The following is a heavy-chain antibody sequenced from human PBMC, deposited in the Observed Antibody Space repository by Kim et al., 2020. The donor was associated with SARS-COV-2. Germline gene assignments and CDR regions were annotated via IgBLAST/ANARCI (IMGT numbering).Heavy chain of an antibody. Sequence: GGSLRLSCAASGFTFSDYYMSWIRQAPGKGLEWVSYISSSSSYTNYADSVKGRFTISRDNAKNSLYLQMNSLRAEDTAVYYCARDGSSGWHGESFSYWGQGTLVTVSS. D-gene: IGHD6-19*01. CDR2: ISSSSSYT. CDR1: GFTFSDYY. J-gene: IGHJ4*02. CDR3: ARDGSSGWHGESFSY. V-gene: IGHV3-11*05.